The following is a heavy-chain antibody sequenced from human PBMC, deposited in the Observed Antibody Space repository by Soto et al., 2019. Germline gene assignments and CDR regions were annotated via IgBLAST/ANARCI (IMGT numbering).Heavy chain of an antibody. V-gene: IGHV1-58*02. CDR1: GFTFTSSA. Sequence: SVKVSCKTSGFTFTSSAMQWVRQARGQRLEWIGWIVVGSDNTNYAQKFQERVTITRDMSTSTTYMELSSLRSDDTAVYYCARDAAVGLFDYWGQGTLVTVSS. CDR3: ARDAAVGLFDY. D-gene: IGHD1-26*01. CDR2: IVVGSDNT. J-gene: IGHJ4*02.